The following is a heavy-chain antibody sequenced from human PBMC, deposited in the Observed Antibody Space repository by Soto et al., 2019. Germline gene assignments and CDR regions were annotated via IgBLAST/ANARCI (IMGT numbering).Heavy chain of an antibody. D-gene: IGHD1-1*01. CDR3: ARDLSPWNVPPCFDY. Sequence: ASVKVSGKASGYTFTSYYMHWVRQAPGQGLEWMGIINPSGGSTSYAQKFQGRVTMTRETSTSAVYMELCSLRSDHTAVYYCARDLSPWNVPPCFDYWGQGTLVTVSS. CDR2: INPSGGST. J-gene: IGHJ4*02. CDR1: GYTFTSYY. V-gene: IGHV1-46*01.